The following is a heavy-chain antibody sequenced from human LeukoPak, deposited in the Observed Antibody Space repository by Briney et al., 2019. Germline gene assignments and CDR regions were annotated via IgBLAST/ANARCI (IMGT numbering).Heavy chain of an antibody. J-gene: IGHJ4*02. CDR3: ARTAMVKYFDY. Sequence: PPGRSLRLSCAASGFTFSSYAMHWVRPAPGKGLEWVAVISYDGSNKYYADSVKGRFTISRDNSKNTLYLQMNSLRAEDTAVYYCARTAMVKYFDYWGQGTLVTVSS. V-gene: IGHV3-30*04. CDR2: ISYDGSNK. CDR1: GFTFSSYA. D-gene: IGHD5-18*01.